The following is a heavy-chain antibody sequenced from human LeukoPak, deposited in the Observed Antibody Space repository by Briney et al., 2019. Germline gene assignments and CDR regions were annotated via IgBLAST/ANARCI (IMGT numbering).Heavy chain of an antibody. V-gene: IGHV4-34*01. CDR1: GGSFSGYY. J-gene: IGHJ4*02. CDR2: IYYSGIT. Sequence: SETLSLTCAVYGGSFSGYYWSWIRQPPGKGLEWIGTIYYSGITYYNPSLRSRVTVSVDTSKNQFSLRLSSVTAADTAVYYCARRNYYFDYWGQGALVTVSS. D-gene: IGHD1-7*01. CDR3: ARRNYYFDY.